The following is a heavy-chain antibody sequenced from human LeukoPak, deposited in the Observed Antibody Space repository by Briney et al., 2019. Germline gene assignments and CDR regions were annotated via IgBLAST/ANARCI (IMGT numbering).Heavy chain of an antibody. CDR3: AREYSSSSGRAFDI. CDR1: GFTLSTYT. V-gene: IGHV3-48*02. CDR2: ISSSSSTI. J-gene: IGHJ3*02. D-gene: IGHD6-6*01. Sequence: PGGSLRLSCAASGFTLSTYTMNWGRQAPGKGLQWFSYISSSSSTIYYADSVKGRFTISRDNAKNSLYLQMNSLRDEDTAVYYCAREYSSSSGRAFDIWGQGTMVTVSS.